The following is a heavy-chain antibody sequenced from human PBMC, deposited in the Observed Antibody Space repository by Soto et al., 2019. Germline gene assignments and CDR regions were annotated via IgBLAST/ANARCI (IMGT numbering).Heavy chain of an antibody. V-gene: IGHV1-3*01. CDR3: AREQVLRYFGLALPGHDYYYGMDV. J-gene: IGHJ6*02. D-gene: IGHD3-9*01. Sequence: ASVKVSCKASGGTFSSYAISWVRQAPGQGLEWMGWINAGNGNTKYSQKFQGRVTITRDTSASTAYMELSSLRSEDTAVYYCAREQVLRYFGLALPGHDYYYGMDVWGQGTTVTVSS. CDR1: GGTFSSYA. CDR2: INAGNGNT.